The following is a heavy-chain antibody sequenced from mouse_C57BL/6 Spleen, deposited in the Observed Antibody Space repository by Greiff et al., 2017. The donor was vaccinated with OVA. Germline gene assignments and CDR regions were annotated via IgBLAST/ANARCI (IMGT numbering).Heavy chain of an antibody. CDR3: TTGYYGSSSYWFAY. Sequence: EVQLQQSGAELVRPGASVKLSCTASGFNIKDDYMHWVKQRPEQGLEWIGWIDPENGDTEYASKFQGKATITADTSSNTAYLQLSSLTSEDTAVYYCTTGYYGSSSYWFAYWGQGTLVTVSA. CDR2: IDPENGDT. CDR1: GFNIKDDY. D-gene: IGHD1-1*01. J-gene: IGHJ3*01. V-gene: IGHV14-4*01.